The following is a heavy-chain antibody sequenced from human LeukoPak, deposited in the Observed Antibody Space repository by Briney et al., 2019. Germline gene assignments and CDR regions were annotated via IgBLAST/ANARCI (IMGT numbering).Heavy chain of an antibody. Sequence: PGGSLRLSCAASTFTSSNYGMHWVRQAPGKGLEWLAFIQYDGSDKYYADSVKGRFTTSRDNSKNTLYLQMNSLRIEDTAVFYCAKDGVMFASLIYWYMDVWGRGTTATVSS. CDR1: TFTSSNYG. CDR3: AKDGVMFASLIYWYMDV. V-gene: IGHV3-30*02. J-gene: IGHJ6*03. D-gene: IGHD3-10*02. CDR2: IQYDGSDK.